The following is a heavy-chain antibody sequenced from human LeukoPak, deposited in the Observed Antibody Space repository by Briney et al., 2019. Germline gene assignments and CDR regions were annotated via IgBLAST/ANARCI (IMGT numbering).Heavy chain of an antibody. CDR1: GFTFSQYS. V-gene: IGHV3-21*06. D-gene: IGHD2-2*01. CDR3: ARRYCTSTRCYAFDY. Sequence: GESLRLSCAASGFTFSQYSMNWVRQAPGKGLEWVSSISSSSSHILHADSVKGRFTISRDNAKNTLFLQMNSLRAEDTAVYYCARRYCTSTRCYAFDYWGQGTLVTVSS. CDR2: ISSSSSHI. J-gene: IGHJ4*02.